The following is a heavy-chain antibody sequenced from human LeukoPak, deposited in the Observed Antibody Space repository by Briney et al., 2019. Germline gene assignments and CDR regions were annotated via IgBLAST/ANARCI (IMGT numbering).Heavy chain of an antibody. CDR3: ARDLGRIAAAGPPFLPFDY. CDR1: GYTFTSHG. Sequence: ASVKVSCKASGYTFTSHGISWVRQAPGQGLEWMGWISAYNGNTNYAQKLQGRVTMTTDTSTSTAYMELRSLRSDDTAVYYCARDLGRIAAAGPPFLPFDYWGQGTLVTVSS. V-gene: IGHV1-18*01. J-gene: IGHJ4*02. CDR2: ISAYNGNT. D-gene: IGHD6-13*01.